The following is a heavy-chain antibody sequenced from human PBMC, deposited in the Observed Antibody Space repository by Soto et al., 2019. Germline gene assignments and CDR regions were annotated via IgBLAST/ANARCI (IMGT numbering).Heavy chain of an antibody. J-gene: IGHJ4*02. CDR2: ISGSGGST. CDR1: GLTFSRYA. D-gene: IGHD1-7*01. Sequence: PGGSLRLSCAASGLTFSRYAMNWVRQAPGKGLEWVSVISGSGGSTYYADSVKGRFTISRDNSKNTLYLQMNSLRAEDTAVYYCAKETWNYVYWGQGTLVTVSS. CDR3: AKETWNYVY. V-gene: IGHV3-23*01.